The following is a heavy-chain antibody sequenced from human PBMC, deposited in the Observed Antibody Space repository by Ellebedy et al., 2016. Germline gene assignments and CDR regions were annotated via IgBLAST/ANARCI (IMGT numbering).Heavy chain of an antibody. CDR3: ARDTTIAVAGKAGN. CDR2: ISSGGTSI. D-gene: IGHD6-19*01. V-gene: IGHV3-48*01. J-gene: IGHJ4*02. Sequence: GGSLRLXXAASGFTFSNYHMNWVRQAPGKGLEWVSFISSGGTSIYYADSVKGRFTISRDDAKNSLYLQMNSLRVEDTAVYYCARDTTIAVAGKAGNWGQGTLVTVSS. CDR1: GFTFSNYH.